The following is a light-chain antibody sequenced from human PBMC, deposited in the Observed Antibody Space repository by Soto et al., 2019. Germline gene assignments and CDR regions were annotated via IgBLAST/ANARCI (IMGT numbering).Light chain of an antibody. Sequence: DIVMTQSPDSLAVSLGERATINCKSSQSVFYSSKNKNYLAWYKHKPGHPPKLLIYWASNRESGVPDRFSGSGSGTDFTRTISSLLAEDVAVYYCQQYYTTPGTFGQGTRLEIK. V-gene: IGKV4-1*01. CDR1: QSVFYSSKNKNY. CDR3: QQYYTTPGT. J-gene: IGKJ5*01. CDR2: WAS.